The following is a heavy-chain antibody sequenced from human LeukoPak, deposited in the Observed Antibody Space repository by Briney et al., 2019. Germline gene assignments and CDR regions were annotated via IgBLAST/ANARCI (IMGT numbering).Heavy chain of an antibody. J-gene: IGHJ6*02. V-gene: IGHV1-18*01. CDR2: ISAYNGNT. CDR1: GYTFTSYG. Sequence: ASVKVSCKASGYTFTSYGISWVRQAPGQGLEWMGWISAYNGNTNYAQKFQGRVTITADKSTSTAYMELSSLRSEDTAVYYCARDRGSGWYRSPYYYYGMDVWGQGTTVTVSS. CDR3: ARDRGSGWYRSPYYYYGMDV. D-gene: IGHD6-19*01.